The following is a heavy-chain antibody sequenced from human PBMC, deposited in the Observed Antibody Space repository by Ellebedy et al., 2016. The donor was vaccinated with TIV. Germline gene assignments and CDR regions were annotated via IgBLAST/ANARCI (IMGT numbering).Heavy chain of an antibody. CDR1: GGSFSGYY. CDR2: INHSGST. CDR3: ARQYNSNWYPHP. D-gene: IGHD6-13*01. J-gene: IGHJ5*02. Sequence: MPSETLSLTCAVYGGSFSGYYWSWIRQPPGKGLEWIGEINHSGSTNYNPSLKSRVTISVDTSKNQFSLKLSSVTAADTAVYYCARQYNSNWYPHPWGQGTLVTVSS. V-gene: IGHV4-34*01.